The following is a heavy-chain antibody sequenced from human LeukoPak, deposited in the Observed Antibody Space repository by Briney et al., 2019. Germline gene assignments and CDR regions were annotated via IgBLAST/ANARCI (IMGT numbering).Heavy chain of an antibody. CDR2: MNPNSGNT. CDR3: ARGLAGGRDY. J-gene: IGHJ4*02. CDR1: GYTFSSYD. V-gene: IGHV1-8*01. D-gene: IGHD3-16*01. Sequence: ASVKVSCMVSGYTFSSYDINWVRQASGQGLEWMGWMNPNSGNTGYAQKFQGRVTMTRTTSISTAYMELSSLRSEDTAVYYCARGLAGGRDYWGQGTLVTVSS.